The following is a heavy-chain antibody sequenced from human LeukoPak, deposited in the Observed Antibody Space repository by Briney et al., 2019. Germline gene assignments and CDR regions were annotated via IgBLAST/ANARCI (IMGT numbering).Heavy chain of an antibody. CDR2: IYYSGST. J-gene: IGHJ4*02. CDR1: GGSISSYY. V-gene: IGHV4-59*01. D-gene: IGHD4-11*01. CDR3: ARGGDYSNDFFDY. Sequence: SETLSLTCTVSGGSISSYYWSWIRQPPGKGLEWIGYIYYSGSTNYNPSLKSRVTISVDTSENQFSLKLSSVTAADTAVYYCARGGDYSNDFFDYWGQGTLVTVSS.